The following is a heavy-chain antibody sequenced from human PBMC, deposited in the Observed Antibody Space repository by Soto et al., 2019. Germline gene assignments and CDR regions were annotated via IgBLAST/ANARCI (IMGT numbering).Heavy chain of an antibody. CDR1: GDSVTSNRAA. V-gene: IGHV6-1*01. CDR2: TYYRSKWYN. CDR3: TGGTTFTSSFWFDP. D-gene: IGHD1-1*01. Sequence: QTLSLTCXISGDSVTSNRAAWNWIRQSPSRGLEWLGRTYYRSKWYNDYGTSVKGRITFNADTSKNQLSLQLNSVTPEDTAVYYCTGGTTFTSSFWFDPWGQGTLVTVSS. J-gene: IGHJ5*02.